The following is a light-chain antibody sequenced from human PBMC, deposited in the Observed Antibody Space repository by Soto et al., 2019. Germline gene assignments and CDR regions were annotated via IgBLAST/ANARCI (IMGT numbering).Light chain of an antibody. CDR2: EVT. CDR1: SSDVGIYDY. Sequence: QSVLTQPASVSGSPGQSISISCTGTSSDVGIYDYVSWYQHHPGKAPKLMVYEVTNRPSGVSNRFSGSKSGNTASLTISGLQAEDEADYSCCSFAGSFSYVFGGGTKLTVL. CDR3: CSFAGSFSYV. V-gene: IGLV2-14*01. J-gene: IGLJ1*01.